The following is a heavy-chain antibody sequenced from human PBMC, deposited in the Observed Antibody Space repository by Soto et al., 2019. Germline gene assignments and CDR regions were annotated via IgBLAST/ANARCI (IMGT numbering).Heavy chain of an antibody. CDR3: ARQEVQLERRSYYYYTDV. CDR2: IYYSGST. Sequence: SETLSLTCTVSGGSIISSSYYWVWIRQPPGKGLEWIGSIYYSGSTYYNPSLKSRVTISVDTSKNQFSLKLSSVTAADTAVYYCARQEVQLERRSYYYYTDVWGKGTTVTVSS. CDR1: GGSIISSSYY. D-gene: IGHD1-1*01. J-gene: IGHJ6*03. V-gene: IGHV4-39*01.